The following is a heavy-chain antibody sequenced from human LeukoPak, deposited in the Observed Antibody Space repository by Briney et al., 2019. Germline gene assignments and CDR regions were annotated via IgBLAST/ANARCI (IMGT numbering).Heavy chain of an antibody. CDR3: ARVPYYDSSGYYFDY. CDR2: ISAYNGNT. V-gene: IGHV1-18*01. CDR1: GYTFTSYG. J-gene: IGHJ4*02. D-gene: IGHD3-22*01. Sequence: ASVKVSCKASGYTFTSYGISWVRQAPGQGLEWMAWISAYNGNTNYAQELQGRVTMTTDTSTSTAYMELRSLRSDDTAVYYCARVPYYDSSGYYFDYWGQGTLVTVSS.